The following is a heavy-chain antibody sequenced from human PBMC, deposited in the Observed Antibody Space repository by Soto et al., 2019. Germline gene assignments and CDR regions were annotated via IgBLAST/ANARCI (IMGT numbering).Heavy chain of an antibody. J-gene: IGHJ5*02. CDR1: GYSFTNYW. CDR3: VKMAKAGTRIAAFAP. CDR2: IYPGDSNT. V-gene: IGHV5-51*01. D-gene: IGHD6-13*01. Sequence: PGESLKISCKGSGYSFTNYWIGWVRQMPGKGLEWMGIIYPGDSNTRYSPSFQGQVTISADKSITTAYLQWSSLRASDTAMYYCVKMAKAGTRIAAFAPWGQGPLVTVS.